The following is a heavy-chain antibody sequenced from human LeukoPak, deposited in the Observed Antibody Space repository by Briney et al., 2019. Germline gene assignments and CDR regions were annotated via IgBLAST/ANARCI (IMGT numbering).Heavy chain of an antibody. D-gene: IGHD1-26*01. CDR2: IWYDGSNK. CDR3: ARDEGWVNLNY. V-gene: IGHV3-33*01. Sequence: GGSLRLSCAASGFTFSSYAMHWVRQAPGKGLEWVAVIWYDGSNKYYADSVKGRFTISRDNSKNTLYLQMNSLRAEDKAVYYCARDEGWVNLNYWGRGTLVTVSS. J-gene: IGHJ4*02. CDR1: GFTFSSYA.